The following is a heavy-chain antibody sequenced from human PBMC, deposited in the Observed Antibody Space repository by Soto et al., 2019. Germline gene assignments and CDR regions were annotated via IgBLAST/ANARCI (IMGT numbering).Heavy chain of an antibody. D-gene: IGHD3-10*01. CDR3: TPGPSGGFGELGWFDP. CDR2: IRSKAYGGTT. V-gene: IGHV3-49*03. Sequence: GGSLRLSCTASGFTFGDYAMSWFRQAPGKGLEWVGFIRSKAYGGTTEYAASVKGRFTISRDDSKSIAYLQMNSLKTEDTAVYYCTPGPSGGFGELGWFDPWGQGTLVTVSS. J-gene: IGHJ5*02. CDR1: GFTFGDYA.